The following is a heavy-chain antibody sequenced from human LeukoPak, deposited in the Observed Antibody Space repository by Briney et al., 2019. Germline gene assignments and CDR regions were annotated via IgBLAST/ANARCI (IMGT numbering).Heavy chain of an antibody. D-gene: IGHD2-21*02. J-gene: IGHJ6*03. V-gene: IGHV1-2*02. Sequence: ASVKVSCKASGYTFTGYYMHWVRQAPGQGLEWMGWINPNSGGTNYAQKFQGRVTMTRDTSISTAYMELSSPRSEDTAVYYCARAPRFVTLDYYYYMDVWGKGTTVTVSS. CDR3: ARAPRFVTLDYYYYMDV. CDR1: GYTFTGYY. CDR2: INPNSGGT.